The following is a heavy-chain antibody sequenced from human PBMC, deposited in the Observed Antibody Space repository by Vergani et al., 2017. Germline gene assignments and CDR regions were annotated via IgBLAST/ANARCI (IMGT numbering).Heavy chain of an antibody. Sequence: QVQLVQSGAEVKKPGASVKVSCKASGYTFTSYGISWVQPAPGQGLEWMGWISAYNGNTNYAQKLKGRVTMTTDTSTRTAYMELRSLRSDDTAVYYCARDLQQQLARRNYNWFDPWGQGTLVTVSS. J-gene: IGHJ5*02. D-gene: IGHD6-13*01. CDR3: ARDLQQQLARRNYNWFDP. CDR1: GYTFTSYG. V-gene: IGHV1-18*01. CDR2: ISAYNGNT.